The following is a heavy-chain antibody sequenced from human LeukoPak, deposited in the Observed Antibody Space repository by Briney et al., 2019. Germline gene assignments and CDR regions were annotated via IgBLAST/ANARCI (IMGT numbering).Heavy chain of an antibody. CDR2: IYYSGST. J-gene: IGHJ5*02. Sequence: PSETLSLTCTVSGGSISSSSYYWGWIRQPPGKGLEWIGSIYYSGSTYYNPSLKSRVTISVDTSKNQFSLKLSSVTAADTAVYYCARLNIVVVPAATAAPVLAPYLDPWGQGTLVTVSS. CDR3: ARLNIVVVPAATAAPVLAPYLDP. CDR1: GGSISSSSYY. V-gene: IGHV4-39*01. D-gene: IGHD2-2*01.